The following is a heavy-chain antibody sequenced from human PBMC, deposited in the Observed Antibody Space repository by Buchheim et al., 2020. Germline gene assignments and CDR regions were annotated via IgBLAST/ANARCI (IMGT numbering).Heavy chain of an antibody. J-gene: IGHJ4*02. CDR3: ARHRTVTGSSLSDY. CDR2: IGHTGDT. CDR1: GGSISSGSYY. D-gene: IGHD1-26*01. V-gene: IGHV4-39*01. Sequence: QLQLQESGPGLVKPSETLSLTCTVSGGSISSGSYYWGWIRQSPGKGLEWIAIIGHTGDTYYNPSLQSRVTISVDTSNNTFSLKLSSVTAADTAVYYCARHRTVTGSSLSDYWGQGTL.